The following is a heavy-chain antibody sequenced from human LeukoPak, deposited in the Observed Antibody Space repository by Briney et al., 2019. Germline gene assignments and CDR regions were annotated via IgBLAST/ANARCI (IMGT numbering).Heavy chain of an antibody. Sequence: SETLSLTCTASGGSISSSSYYWGWIRQPPGKGLEWIGSIYYSGSTYYNPSLKSRVTISVDTSKNQFSLKLSSVTAADTAVYYCARAPYSSGWSAEYFQHWGQGTLVTVSS. V-gene: IGHV4-39*07. D-gene: IGHD6-19*01. CDR2: IYYSGST. CDR1: GGSISSSSYY. J-gene: IGHJ1*01. CDR3: ARAPYSSGWSAEYFQH.